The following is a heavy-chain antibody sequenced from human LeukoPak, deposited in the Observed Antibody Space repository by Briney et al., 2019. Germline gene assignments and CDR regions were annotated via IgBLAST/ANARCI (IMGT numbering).Heavy chain of an antibody. Sequence: ASVKVSCKASGYTFTSYYMHWVRQAPGQGLEWMGWINPNSGGTNYAQKFQGWVTMTRDTSISTAYMELSRLRSDDTAVYYCARSNCGGDCSTGGDNWFDPWGQGTLVTVSS. J-gene: IGHJ5*02. D-gene: IGHD2-21*02. CDR3: ARSNCGGDCSTGGDNWFDP. V-gene: IGHV1-2*04. CDR2: INPNSGGT. CDR1: GYTFTSYY.